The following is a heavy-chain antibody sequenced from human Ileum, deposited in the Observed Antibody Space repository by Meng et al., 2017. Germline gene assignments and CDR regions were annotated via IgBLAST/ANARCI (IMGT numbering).Heavy chain of an antibody. D-gene: IGHD4-23*01. Sequence: QVQLQESGPGLVKPSGTLSLTCAVSGDSISTTNWWNWVRQPPGEGLEWIGEIYHSGLVNYNLSLKSRVTLSIDKSKNQFSLKLISVTAADTGVYYCAANSGKKMHSWGQGTLVTVPS. V-gene: IGHV4-4*02. CDR2: IYHSGLV. CDR1: GDSISTTNW. CDR3: AANSGKKMHS. J-gene: IGHJ4*02.